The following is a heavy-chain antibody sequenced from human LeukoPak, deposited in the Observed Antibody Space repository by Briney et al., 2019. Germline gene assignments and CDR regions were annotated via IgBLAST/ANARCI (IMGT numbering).Heavy chain of an antibody. D-gene: IGHD3-3*01. CDR2: ISTSGSTI. CDR3: ARDWAPSYDFWSGYLCAFDI. V-gene: IGHV3-48*04. CDR1: GFTFSAFS. Sequence: GGSLRLSCATSGFTFSAFSMNWVRRAPVKGLEWIAFISTSGSTIFYAQSVQGRFTISRDNAKNSLYLQMNSLRAEDTAVYYCARDWAPSYDFWSGYLCAFDIWGQGTMVTVSS. J-gene: IGHJ3*02.